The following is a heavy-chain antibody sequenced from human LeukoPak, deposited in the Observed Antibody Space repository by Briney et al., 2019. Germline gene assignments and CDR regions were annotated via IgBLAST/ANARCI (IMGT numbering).Heavy chain of an antibody. V-gene: IGHV4-34*01. Sequence: SETLSLTCAVYGGSFSGYYWSWIRQPPGKGLEWIGEINHSGSTNYNPSLKSRVTISVDTSKNQFSLKLSSVTAADTAVYYCARVGGTRDYWGQGTLVTVSS. CDR1: GGSFSGYY. CDR2: INHSGST. D-gene: IGHD5-12*01. CDR3: ARVGGTRDY. J-gene: IGHJ4*02.